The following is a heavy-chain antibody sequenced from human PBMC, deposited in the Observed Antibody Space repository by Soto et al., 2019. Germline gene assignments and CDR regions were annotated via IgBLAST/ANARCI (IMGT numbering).Heavy chain of an antibody. J-gene: IGHJ4*02. CDR3: AKRREGGYYIFDY. Sequence: GGSLRLSCAASGFTFSSFAMSWVRQVPGKGLEWVSSISGSGESTYYADSVKGRLSISRDNSKNTLYLQMNSLRAEDTAVYYCAKRREGGYYIFDYWGQGTPVTVSS. V-gene: IGHV3-23*01. D-gene: IGHD3-10*01. CDR1: GFTFSSFA. CDR2: ISGSGEST.